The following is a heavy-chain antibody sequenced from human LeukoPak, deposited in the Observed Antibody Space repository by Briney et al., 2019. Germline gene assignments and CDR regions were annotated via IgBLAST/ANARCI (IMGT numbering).Heavy chain of an antibody. Sequence: EGSLRLSCAVSGFTFSIYAMTWVRQAPGKGLYWVSAISGSDGSTYYAETVKGRFTISRDNSKNTLYLQMNSLRAEDTAVYYCVKGHHYGSVSYWVWGQGTLVTVSS. J-gene: IGHJ4*02. D-gene: IGHD3-10*01. CDR3: VKGHHYGSVSYWV. CDR1: GFTFSIYA. V-gene: IGHV3-23*01. CDR2: ISGSDGST.